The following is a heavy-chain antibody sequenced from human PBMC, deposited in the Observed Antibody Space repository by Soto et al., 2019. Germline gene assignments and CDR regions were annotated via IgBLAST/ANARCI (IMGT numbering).Heavy chain of an antibody. V-gene: IGHV4-61*01. CDR2: IYYSGST. Sequence: SETLSLTCTVSGGSVSSGSYYWSWIRQPPGKGLEWIGYIYYSGSTNYNPSLKSRVTISVDTSKNQFSLKLSSVTAADTAVYYWARVEDRYYDSSGYVYFDYWGQGTLVTVS. CDR3: ARVEDRYYDSSGYVYFDY. CDR1: GGSVSSGSYY. D-gene: IGHD3-22*01. J-gene: IGHJ4*02.